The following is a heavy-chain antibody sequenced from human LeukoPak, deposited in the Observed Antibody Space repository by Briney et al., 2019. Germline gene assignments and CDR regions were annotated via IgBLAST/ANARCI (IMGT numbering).Heavy chain of an antibody. Sequence: SETLSLTCTVSGGSISSSSYYWGWIRQPPGKGLEWIGSIYYSGCTYYNPSLKSRVTISVDTSKNQFSLKLSSVTAADTAVYYCARQGGCSSTSCYSPLFDYWGQGTLVTVSS. V-gene: IGHV4-39*01. CDR1: GGSISSSSYY. CDR3: ARQGGCSSTSCYSPLFDY. D-gene: IGHD2-2*01. J-gene: IGHJ4*02. CDR2: IYYSGCT.